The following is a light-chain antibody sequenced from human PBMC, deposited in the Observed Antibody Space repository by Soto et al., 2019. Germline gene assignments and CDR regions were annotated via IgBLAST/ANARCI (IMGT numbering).Light chain of an antibody. V-gene: IGKV1-39*01. J-gene: IGKJ1*01. Sequence: DIQITQSPSSLSASVGDRVTITCRAIQSISSYLNWYQQKPGKAPKLLIYAASSLQSGVPSRFSGSGSGTDFTLTISSLQPEDFATYYCQQSYSTPRTFGQGTKVDI. CDR2: AAS. CDR3: QQSYSTPRT. CDR1: QSISSY.